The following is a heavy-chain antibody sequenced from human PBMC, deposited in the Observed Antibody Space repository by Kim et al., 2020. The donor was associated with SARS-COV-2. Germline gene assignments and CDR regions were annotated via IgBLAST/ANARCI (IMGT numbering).Heavy chain of an antibody. J-gene: IGHJ6*02. CDR2: MNPNSGNT. D-gene: IGHD3-9*01. V-gene: IGHV1-8*01. CDR3: ARGRRYFDWLSPYYYYYTMDV. Sequence: ASVKVSCKASGYTFTSYDINWVRQATGQGLEWMGWMNPNSGNTGYAQKFQGRVTMTRNTSIGTAYMELSSLRSDDTAVYCCARGRRYFDWLSPYYYYYTMDVWGQGTTVTVSS. CDR1: GYTFTSYD.